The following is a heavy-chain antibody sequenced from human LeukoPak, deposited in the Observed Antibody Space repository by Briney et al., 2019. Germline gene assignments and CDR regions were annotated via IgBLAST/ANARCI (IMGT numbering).Heavy chain of an antibody. J-gene: IGHJ4*02. CDR2: VYYSGST. CDR1: GGSISTYY. V-gene: IGHV4-59*08. D-gene: IGHD2/OR15-2a*01. CDR3: AGHHPRNTVDF. Sequence: KPSETLSLTCTVSGGSISTYYWSWVRQPPGKGLEWIGYVYYSGSTEYNPSLKSRVTISLDTSKNQFSLKLSSVTAADTAVYYCAGHHPRNTVDFWGQGTLVTVSS.